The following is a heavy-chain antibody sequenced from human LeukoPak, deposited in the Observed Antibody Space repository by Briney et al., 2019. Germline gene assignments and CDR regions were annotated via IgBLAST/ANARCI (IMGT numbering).Heavy chain of an antibody. CDR3: ASISLPYDYVWGSYRPAFDI. Sequence: GGSLRLSCAASGFTFSSYGMHWVRQAPGKGLEWVAVISCDGSNKYYADSVKGRFTISRDNSKNTLYLQMNSLRAEDTAVYYCASISLPYDYVWGSYRPAFDIWGQGTMVTVSS. V-gene: IGHV3-30*03. CDR2: ISCDGSNK. CDR1: GFTFSSYG. J-gene: IGHJ3*02. D-gene: IGHD3-16*02.